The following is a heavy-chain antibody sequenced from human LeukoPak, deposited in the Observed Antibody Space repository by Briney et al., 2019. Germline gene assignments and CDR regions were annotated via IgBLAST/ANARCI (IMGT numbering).Heavy chain of an antibody. CDR2: VSYNGGT. J-gene: IGHJ1*01. V-gene: IGHV4-39*07. Sequence: PSETLSLTCTVSDASISSSSYFWAWIRQPPGKGLEWIGSVSYNGGTSYTPSLKSRVTMTIDTSKKQFSLRLSSVTAADTAVYYCARHLTYYYDSSGWGYFQHWGQGTLVTVSS. D-gene: IGHD3-22*01. CDR1: DASISSSSYF. CDR3: ARHLTYYYDSSGWGYFQH.